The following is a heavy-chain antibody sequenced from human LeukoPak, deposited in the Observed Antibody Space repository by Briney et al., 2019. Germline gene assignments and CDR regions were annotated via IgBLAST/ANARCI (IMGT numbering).Heavy chain of an antibody. CDR2: IDTKGDT. Sequence: GGSLRLSCAASGFTISSYAMTWVRQAAGKGLERISSIDTKGDTYHADSVKGRFTISRDNSKNTLYLQMNSLRAEDTAVYYCATQLGISAFDYWGQGTLVTVSS. D-gene: IGHD7-27*01. J-gene: IGHJ4*02. CDR3: ATQLGISAFDY. CDR1: GFTISSYA. V-gene: IGHV3-23*01.